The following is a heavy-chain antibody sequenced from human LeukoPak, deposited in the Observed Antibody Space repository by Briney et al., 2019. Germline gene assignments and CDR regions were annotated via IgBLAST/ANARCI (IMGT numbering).Heavy chain of an antibody. CDR2: INHSGST. J-gene: IGHJ5*02. D-gene: IGHD6-19*01. CDR3: ARLYSSGWFPNWFDP. V-gene: IGHV4-34*01. Sequence: PSETLSLTCAVYGGSFSGYYWSWIRQPPGKGLEWIGEINHSGSTNYNPSLKSRVTISVDTSKNQFSLKLSSVTAADTAVYYCARLYSSGWFPNWFDPWGQGTLVTVSS. CDR1: GGSFSGYY.